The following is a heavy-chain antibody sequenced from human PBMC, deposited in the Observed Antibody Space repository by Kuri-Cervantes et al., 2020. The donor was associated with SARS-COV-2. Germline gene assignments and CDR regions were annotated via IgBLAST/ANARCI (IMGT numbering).Heavy chain of an antibody. D-gene: IGHD2-2*01. CDR3: ARGTAALDY. CDR2: ISSNGGST. V-gene: IGHV3-64*01. Sequence: GESLKISCAASGFTFSSYAMSWVRQAPGKGLEYVSAISSNGGSTYYANSVKGRFTISRDNSKNTLYLQMGSLRAEDMAVYYCARGTAALDYWGQGTLVTVSS. CDR1: GFTFSSYA. J-gene: IGHJ4*02.